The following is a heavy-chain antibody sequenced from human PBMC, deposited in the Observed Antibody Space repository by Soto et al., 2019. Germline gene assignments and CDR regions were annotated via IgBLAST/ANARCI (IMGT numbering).Heavy chain of an antibody. Sequence: QVQLQESGPGLVKPSETLSLTCTVSGGSISSYYWSWIRQPPGKGLEWIGYIYYSGSTNYNPSLKSRVTISVDTSKNQFSLKLSSVTAADTAVYYCARVGGSYCSGGSCSIDYWGQGTLVTVSS. CDR3: ARVGGSYCSGGSCSIDY. CDR2: IYYSGST. V-gene: IGHV4-59*01. J-gene: IGHJ4*02. D-gene: IGHD2-15*01. CDR1: GGSISSYY.